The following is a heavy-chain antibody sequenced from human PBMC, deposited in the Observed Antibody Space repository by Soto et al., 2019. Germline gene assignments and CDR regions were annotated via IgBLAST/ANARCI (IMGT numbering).Heavy chain of an antibody. Sequence: SVKVTCKASGGTLSSYAISWVRQAPGQGLEWMGGIIPIFGTANYAQKFQGRVTITADKSTSTAYMELSSLRSEDTAVYYCARDRVYYDSSGYYPLDYWGQGTLVTAPQ. J-gene: IGHJ4*02. V-gene: IGHV1-69*06. CDR2: IIPIFGTA. CDR3: ARDRVYYDSSGYYPLDY. D-gene: IGHD3-22*01. CDR1: GGTLSSYA.